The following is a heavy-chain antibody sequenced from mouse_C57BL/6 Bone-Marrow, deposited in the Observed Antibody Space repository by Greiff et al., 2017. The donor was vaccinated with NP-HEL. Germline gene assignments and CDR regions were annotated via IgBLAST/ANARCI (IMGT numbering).Heavy chain of an antibody. J-gene: IGHJ2*01. CDR1: GYTFTSYG. D-gene: IGHD1-1*01. CDR3: ARSYYYGSSLYYFDY. V-gene: IGHV1-81*01. CDR2: IYPRSGNT. Sequence: LQSGAELARPGASVKLSCKASGYTFTSYGISWVKQRTGQGLEWIGEIYPRSGNTYYNEKFKGKATLTADKSSSTAYMELRSLTSEDSAVYFCARSYYYGSSLYYFDYWGQGTTLTVSS.